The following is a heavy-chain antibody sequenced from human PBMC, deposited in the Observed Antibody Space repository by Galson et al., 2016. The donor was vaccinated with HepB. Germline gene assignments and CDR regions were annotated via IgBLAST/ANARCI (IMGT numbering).Heavy chain of an antibody. J-gene: IGHJ4*02. CDR1: GFSFSTYS. CDR2: ISSSSSTI. CDR3: AREMGFTSVTISGFDY. D-gene: IGHD4-17*01. V-gene: IGHV3-48*01. Sequence: SLRLSCAASGFSFSTYSMNWVRQAPGKGLEWVSYISSSSSTIYYADSVKGRFTISRDNAKNSLYLQMNSLRAEDTAVYYCAREMGFTSVTISGFDYWGQGTLVTVSA.